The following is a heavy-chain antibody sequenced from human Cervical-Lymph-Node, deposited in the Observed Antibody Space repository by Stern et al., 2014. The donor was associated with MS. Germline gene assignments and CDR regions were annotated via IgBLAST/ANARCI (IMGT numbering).Heavy chain of an antibody. CDR3: AHSIYYYGSRSYSYFDY. J-gene: IGHJ4*02. CDR2: IYWDDDK. V-gene: IGHV2-5*02. Sequence: QVTLRESGPTLVKPTQTLTLTCTFSGFSLSTSAVGVGWIRQPPGKALEWLALIYWDDDKRYSPSLKSRLTITKDTSKNQVVLTMTNMDPVDTATYYCAHSIYYYGSRSYSYFDYWGQGTLVTVSS. CDR1: GFSLSTSAVG. D-gene: IGHD3-10*01.